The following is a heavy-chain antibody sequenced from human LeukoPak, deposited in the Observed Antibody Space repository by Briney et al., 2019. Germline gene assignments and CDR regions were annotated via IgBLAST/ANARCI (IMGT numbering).Heavy chain of an antibody. CDR1: ASTFTSNT. V-gene: IGHV1-69*13. D-gene: IGHD6-19*01. Sequence: AVTLTCTGSASTFTSNTISWMRQGPAPGQGRMGGTVPCFGTANYVQKFQGRVTTNADESTSTAYMELSRLRSEDTAVYYCARALGVAGRGGYYYYYGMDVCGQGTTV. CDR3: ARALGVAGRGGYYYYYGMDV. CDR2: TVPCFGTA. J-gene: IGHJ6*02.